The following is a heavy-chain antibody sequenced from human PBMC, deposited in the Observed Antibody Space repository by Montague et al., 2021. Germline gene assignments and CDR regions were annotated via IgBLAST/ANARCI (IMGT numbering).Heavy chain of an antibody. V-gene: IGHV4-59*01. CDR2: IYSSGNT. Sequence: SETLSLTCTVSGDSINTYKWNWIRHPPGNGLEWIGYIYSSGNTNYNPSLKSRVTISVDTSRNQFSLEVRSVTAADTAKYFCAREWRAFDFGGQGIMVTVSS. CDR1: GDSINTYK. CDR3: AREWRAFDF. J-gene: IGHJ3*01. D-gene: IGHD3-3*01.